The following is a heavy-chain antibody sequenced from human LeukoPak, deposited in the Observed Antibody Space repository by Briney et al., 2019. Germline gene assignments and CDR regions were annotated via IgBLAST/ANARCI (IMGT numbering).Heavy chain of an antibody. Sequence: GASVKVSCKASGYTFTGYYMHWVRQAPGQGLEWMGWINPNSGDTNYAQKFQGRVTMTRDTSISTAYMELSRLRSDDTAVYYCARSSVTTYCPDWGQGTLVTVSS. V-gene: IGHV1-2*02. CDR1: GYTFTGYY. CDR2: INPNSGDT. CDR3: ARSSVTTYCPD. J-gene: IGHJ4*02. D-gene: IGHD4-17*01.